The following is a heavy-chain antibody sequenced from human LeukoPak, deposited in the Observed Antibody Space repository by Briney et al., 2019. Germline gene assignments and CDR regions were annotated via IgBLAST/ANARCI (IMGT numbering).Heavy chain of an antibody. D-gene: IGHD6-13*01. Sequence: PGGSLRLSCAASGFTFSSYNMNWVRQPPAKGREWVSYISSGSSNIYYADSVKGRFTISRDNAKNSLYLQMNSLRAEDTAVYYCARTMSSSWYNWFDPWGQGTLVTVSS. CDR1: GFTFSSYN. V-gene: IGHV3-48*01. J-gene: IGHJ5*02. CDR2: ISSGSSNI. CDR3: ARTMSSSWYNWFDP.